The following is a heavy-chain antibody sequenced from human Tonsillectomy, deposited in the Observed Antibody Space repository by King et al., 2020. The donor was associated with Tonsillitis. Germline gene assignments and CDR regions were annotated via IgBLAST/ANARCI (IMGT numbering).Heavy chain of an antibody. Sequence: VQLQESGPGLVKPSETLSLTCTVSGGSISSYYWSWIRQPPGKGLEWIGYIFYSGSTNYNPSLKSRVTISVDTSKNQFSLKLSSVTAADTAGYYCARTHTSHGGLNWFDPWGQGTLVTVSS. D-gene: IGHD3-16*01. CDR3: ARTHTSHGGLNWFDP. J-gene: IGHJ5*02. CDR1: GGSISSYY. V-gene: IGHV4-59*08. CDR2: IFYSGST.